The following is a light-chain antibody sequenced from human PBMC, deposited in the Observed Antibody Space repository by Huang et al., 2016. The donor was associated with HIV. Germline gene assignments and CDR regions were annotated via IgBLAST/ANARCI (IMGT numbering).Light chain of an antibody. CDR3: QQYGTYT. CDR2: GAS. Sequence: EIVLTQSPCTLSLSPGERATLSCRASESVRSSYLAWYQQRHGQAHRLLIYGASARATGIPDRFSGSGSGTDFTLTISRLEPEDFALYYCQQYGTYTFGQGTKVEMK. V-gene: IGKV3-20*01. CDR1: ESVRSSY. J-gene: IGKJ2*01.